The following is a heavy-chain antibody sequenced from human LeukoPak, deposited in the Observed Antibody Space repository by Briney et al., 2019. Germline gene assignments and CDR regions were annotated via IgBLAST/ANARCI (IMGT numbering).Heavy chain of an antibody. D-gene: IGHD2-2*01. CDR1: GFTFSSYA. CDR3: AREGYATYYYGMDV. CDR2: ISYDGSNK. J-gene: IGHJ6*02. V-gene: IGHV3-30-3*01. Sequence: GGSLRLSCAASGFTFSSYAMHWVRQAPGKGLEWVAVISYDGSNKYYADSVKGRFTISRDNSKNTLYLQMNSLRAEDTAVYYCAREGYATYYYGMDVWGQGTTVTVSS.